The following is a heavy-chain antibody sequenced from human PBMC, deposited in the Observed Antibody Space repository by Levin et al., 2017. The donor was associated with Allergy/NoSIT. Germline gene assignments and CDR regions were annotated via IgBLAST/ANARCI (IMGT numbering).Heavy chain of an antibody. CDR3: AKEGCSGGACYGPVEY. Sequence: GESLKISCAASGFTFNKVAMTWVRQAPGKGLEWVSSITGSGGDRYYTDSVKGRFIISRDNSKDTLYLQTHMLRAEDTAVYYCAKEGCSGGACYGPVEYWGQGTLVTVSS. V-gene: IGHV3-23*01. D-gene: IGHD2-15*01. CDR2: ITGSGGDR. J-gene: IGHJ4*02. CDR1: GFTFNKVA.